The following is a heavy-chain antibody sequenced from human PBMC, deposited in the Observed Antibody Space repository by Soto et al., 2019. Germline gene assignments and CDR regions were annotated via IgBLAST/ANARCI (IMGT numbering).Heavy chain of an antibody. Sequence: ASVKVSCKASGGTFSSYAISWVRQAPGQGLEWMGGIIPIFGTADYAQKFQGRVTITADKSTSTAYMELSSLRSEDTAVYYCARERYCSGGSCYFDYWGQGTLVTVSS. V-gene: IGHV1-69*06. J-gene: IGHJ4*02. CDR2: IIPIFGTA. D-gene: IGHD2-15*01. CDR1: GGTFSSYA. CDR3: ARERYCSGGSCYFDY.